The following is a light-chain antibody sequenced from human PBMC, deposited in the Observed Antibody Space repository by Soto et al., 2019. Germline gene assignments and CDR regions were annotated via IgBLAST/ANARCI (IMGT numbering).Light chain of an antibody. CDR1: QRISTW. CDR3: QQYKSYWT. CDR2: DAS. Sequence: DIQMTQSPSPLSASFGDGFTITCRASQRISTWLAWYQQKPGKAPKLLISDASSLETGVPSRFSGSGSGTEFTLTINSLQPDDFATYYCQQYKSYWTFGQGTKVDVK. V-gene: IGKV1-5*01. J-gene: IGKJ1*01.